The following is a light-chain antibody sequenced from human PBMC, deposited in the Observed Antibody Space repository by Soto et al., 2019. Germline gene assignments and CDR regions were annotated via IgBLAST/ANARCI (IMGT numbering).Light chain of an antibody. CDR2: GDN. Sequence: QSVLTQPPSVSGAPGQRVAISCTGSSSNIGAEYDVHWYQQLPGTAPKRLIYGDNNRPSGVPDRSSGSKSGTSASLAITGLQPEDEADYYCQSYDSSLTTFVFGTGTKVTV. CDR1: SSNIGAEYD. J-gene: IGLJ1*01. V-gene: IGLV1-40*01. CDR3: QSYDSSLTTFV.